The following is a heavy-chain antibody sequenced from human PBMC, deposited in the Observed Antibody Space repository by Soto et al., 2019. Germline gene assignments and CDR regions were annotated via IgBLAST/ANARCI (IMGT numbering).Heavy chain of an antibody. Sequence: QVQLQQWGAGLLKPSETLSLTCVVYGGSFSGYYWSWIRQPPGKGLEWIGEINHSGSTNYNPSLKSRVTISVVTSENQFSLKLSSVTAADTAVYYCARLNVLGAVEWLIYRRETNYYYYLDVWGKGTTVTVSS. J-gene: IGHJ6*03. V-gene: IGHV4-34*01. CDR1: GGSFSGYY. CDR3: ARLNVLGAVEWLIYRRETNYYYYLDV. D-gene: IGHD2-2*02. CDR2: INHSGST.